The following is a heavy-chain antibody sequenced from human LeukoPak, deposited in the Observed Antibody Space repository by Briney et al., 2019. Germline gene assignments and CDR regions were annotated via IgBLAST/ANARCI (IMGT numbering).Heavy chain of an antibody. D-gene: IGHD2-2*01. CDR1: GFTFSSYW. Sequence: TGGSRRLSCAASGFTFSSYWMHWVRQAPGKGLVWVSRINSDGSSTSYADSVKGRFTISRDNAKNTLYLQMNSLRAEDTAVYYCARGGSSTSYTAYVDYWGQGTLVTVSS. V-gene: IGHV3-74*01. J-gene: IGHJ4*02. CDR2: INSDGSST. CDR3: ARGGSSTSYTAYVDY.